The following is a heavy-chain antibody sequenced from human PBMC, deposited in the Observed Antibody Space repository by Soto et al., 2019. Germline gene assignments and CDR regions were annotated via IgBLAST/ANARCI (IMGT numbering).Heavy chain of an antibody. CDR1: GFTFTRYS. CDR3: ARESEDLTSNFDY. CDR2: ISSTTNYI. V-gene: IGHV3-21*01. J-gene: IGHJ4*02. Sequence: EVQLVESGGGLVKPGGSLRLSCAASGFTFTRYSMNLGRQAPGKGLEWVSSISSTTNYIYYADSMKGRFTVSRDNAKNSVYLEMNSLSAEDTAVYYCARESEDLTSNFDYWGQGTLVTVSS.